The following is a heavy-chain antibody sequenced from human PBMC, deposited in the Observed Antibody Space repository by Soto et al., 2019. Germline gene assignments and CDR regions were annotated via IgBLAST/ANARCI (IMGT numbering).Heavy chain of an antibody. D-gene: IGHD6-19*01. CDR1: GGSLSSGDYY. CDR3: ARGIEGWYQGRYYYGMDV. Sequence: SETLSLTCTVPGGSLSSGDYYWSWIRQHPGKGLEWIGHIYNSGSTYYNPSLKSRVTISVDTSKNQFSLKLSSVTAADTAVYYCARGIEGWYQGRYYYGMDVWGQGTTVTVSS. J-gene: IGHJ6*02. CDR2: IYNSGST. V-gene: IGHV4-31*03.